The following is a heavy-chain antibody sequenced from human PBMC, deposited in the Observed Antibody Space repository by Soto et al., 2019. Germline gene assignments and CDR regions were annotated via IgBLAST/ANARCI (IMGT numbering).Heavy chain of an antibody. Sequence: AALRVASEATAHSFSDYYIHWVRQAPGLGLEWMGWINPNTGGTNYIKKFQGRVTMTRDTSVSTAYMELTSLRSDDTAVFFCTRSKYNSGWFQVYFDSWGQGSPVTVSS. V-gene: IGHV1-2*02. CDR3: TRSKYNSGWFQVYFDS. D-gene: IGHD6-19*01. CDR2: INPNTGGT. CDR1: AHSFSDYY. J-gene: IGHJ4*02.